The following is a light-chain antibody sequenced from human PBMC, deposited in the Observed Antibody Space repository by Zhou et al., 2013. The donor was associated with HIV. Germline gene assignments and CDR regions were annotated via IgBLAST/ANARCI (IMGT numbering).Light chain of an antibody. CDR3: QQYGSSPQT. J-gene: IGKJ2*01. CDR2: DVS. Sequence: EFVLTQSPGTLSLSPGERATLSCRASQSVRNYLAWYQQKPGQAPRLLMYDVSTRATGIPARFSGSGSGTDFTLTINRLEPEDFAVYYCQQYGSSPQTSGQGTRLEIK. V-gene: IGKV3-20*01. CDR1: QSVRNY.